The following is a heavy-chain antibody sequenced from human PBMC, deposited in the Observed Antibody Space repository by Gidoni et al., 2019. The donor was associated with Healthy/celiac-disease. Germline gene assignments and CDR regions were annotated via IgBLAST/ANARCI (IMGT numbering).Heavy chain of an antibody. V-gene: IGHV4-31*03. J-gene: IGHJ5*02. CDR2: IYYSGST. Sequence: QVQLQESGPGLVKPSQTLSLTCTVSGGSISSGGYYWSWIRQHPGKGLEWIGYIYYSGSTYYNPSLKSRVTISVDTSKNQFSLKLSSVTAADTAVYYCAREAQEYCSSTSCWGLNWFDPWGQGTLVTVSS. CDR3: AREAQEYCSSTSCWGLNWFDP. CDR1: GGSISSGGYY. D-gene: IGHD2-2*01.